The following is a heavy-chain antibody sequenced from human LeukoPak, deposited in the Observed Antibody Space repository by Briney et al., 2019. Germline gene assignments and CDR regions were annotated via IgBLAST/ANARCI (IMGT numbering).Heavy chain of an antibody. CDR2: IYASGST. D-gene: IGHD3-10*01. V-gene: IGHV4-39*07. J-gene: IGHJ5*02. CDR3: ARGVYYYGSGSLNWFDP. CDR1: GGSISSSSYY. Sequence: SETLSLTCTVSGGSISSSSYYWGWIRQPPGKGLEWLGRIYASGSTNYNPSLRSRVTISVDTSKNQFSLKLSSVTAADTAVYYCARGVYYYGSGSLNWFDPWGQGTLVTVSS.